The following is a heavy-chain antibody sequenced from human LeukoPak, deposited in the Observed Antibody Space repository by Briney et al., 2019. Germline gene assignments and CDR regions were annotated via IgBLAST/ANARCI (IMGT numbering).Heavy chain of an antibody. D-gene: IGHD1-26*01. CDR2: INPSSGGT. CDR3: ARVQSGSYFYYYYYMDV. J-gene: IGHJ6*03. Sequence: GASVKVSCKASGYTFTGYYMHWVRQAPGQGLEWMGWINPSSGGTNYAQKFQGRVTMTRDTSISTAYMELSRLRSEDTAVYYCARVQSGSYFYYYYYMDVWGKGTTVTVSS. CDR1: GYTFTGYY. V-gene: IGHV1-2*02.